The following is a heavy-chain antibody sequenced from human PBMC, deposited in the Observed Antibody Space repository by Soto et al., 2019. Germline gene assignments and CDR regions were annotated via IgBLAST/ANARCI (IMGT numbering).Heavy chain of an antibody. Sequence: EVQLVESGGGLVKPGGSLRLSCAASGFTFSSYSMNWVRQAPGKGLEWVSSISSSSSYIYYADSVKGRFTISRDNAKNSLYLQMNSLRAEDTAVYYCARGYCSGGSCPTGDFWDYWGQGTLVTVSS. CDR1: GFTFSSYS. V-gene: IGHV3-21*01. D-gene: IGHD2-15*01. CDR2: ISSSSSYI. CDR3: ARGYCSGGSCPTGDFWDY. J-gene: IGHJ4*02.